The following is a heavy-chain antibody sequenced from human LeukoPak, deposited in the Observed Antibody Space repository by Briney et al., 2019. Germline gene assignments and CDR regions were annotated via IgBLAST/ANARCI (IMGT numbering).Heavy chain of an antibody. Sequence: PGGSLRLSCAASGFTFSSYGMHWVRQAPGKGLEWVAVMSYDGSNKYYADSVKGRFTISRDNSKNTLYLQMNSLRAEDTAVYYCAKDNVLLWFGELSGNWFDPWGQGTLVTVSS. D-gene: IGHD3-10*01. J-gene: IGHJ5*02. CDR2: MSYDGSNK. CDR1: GFTFSSYG. CDR3: AKDNVLLWFGELSGNWFDP. V-gene: IGHV3-30*18.